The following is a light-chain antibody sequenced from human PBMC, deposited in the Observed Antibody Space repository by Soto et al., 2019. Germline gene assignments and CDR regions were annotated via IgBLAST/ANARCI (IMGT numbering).Light chain of an antibody. J-gene: IGLJ3*02. CDR1: SSDVGAYNF. V-gene: IGLV2-14*03. CDR2: NVY. Sequence: QSSLTQPASVSGSPGQSITISCTGTSSDVGAYNFVSWHQQHPGKAPKLMIYNVYDRPSGISYRFSASKSGSTASLTISGLRAEDEADYYCSSFTRATSWVFGGGTKLTVL. CDR3: SSFTRATSWV.